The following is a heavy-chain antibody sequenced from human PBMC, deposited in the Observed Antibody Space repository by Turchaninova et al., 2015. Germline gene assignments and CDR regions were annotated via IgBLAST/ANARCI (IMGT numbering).Heavy chain of an antibody. CDR3: AIGQEGFDS. CDR2: IYYSGTP. CDR1: AGSISSGEYY. Sequence: QVQLQESGPGLVKPSQTLSLTCSVSAGSISSGEYYWSWVRQPPGKGLGWSGYIYYSGTPYYSPSLKSRLIISLDTSKSEFSLKLTSVTAADTAVYYCAIGQEGFDSWGQGILVTVSS. V-gene: IGHV4-30-4*08. J-gene: IGHJ4*02.